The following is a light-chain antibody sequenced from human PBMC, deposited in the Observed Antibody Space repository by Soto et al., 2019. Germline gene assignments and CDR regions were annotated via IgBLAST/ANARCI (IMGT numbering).Light chain of an antibody. CDR3: QQYYSPWT. CDR2: WAS. J-gene: IGKJ1*01. CDR1: QSVLYSSNNKNY. V-gene: IGKV4-1*01. Sequence: DIVLTQSPDSLAVSLGERATINCKSSQSVLYSSNNKNYLAWYQQKPGQPPKLLIYWASTRQSGVADRFSGSGSGTDLTLTISSLQAEDVAVYYCQQYYSPWTFGQGTKVEIK.